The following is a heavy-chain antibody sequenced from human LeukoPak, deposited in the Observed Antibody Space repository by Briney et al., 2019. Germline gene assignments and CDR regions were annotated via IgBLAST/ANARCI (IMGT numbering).Heavy chain of an antibody. CDR2: IYSGGST. CDR3: ARDRTMVRGVIAGYYYGMDV. Sequence: GGSLRLSCAAPGFTVSSNYMSWVRQAPGKGLEWVSVIYSGGSTYYADSVKGRFTISRDNSKNTLYLQMNSLRAEDTAVYYCARDRTMVRGVIAGYYYGMDVWGQGTTVTVS. J-gene: IGHJ6*02. D-gene: IGHD3-10*01. V-gene: IGHV3-66*02. CDR1: GFTVSSNY.